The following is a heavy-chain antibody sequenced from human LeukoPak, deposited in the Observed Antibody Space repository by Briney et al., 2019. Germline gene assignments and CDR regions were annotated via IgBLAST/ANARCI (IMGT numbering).Heavy chain of an antibody. CDR2: IYYSGYT. D-gene: IGHD4-23*01. Sequence: SETLSLTCTVSGGSISSRSYYWGWIRQPPGKGLEWIGSIYYSGYTYYNPSLKSRVTISVDTSKNQFSLKLSSVTAADTAVYSCARHYYAGNSASWFDPWGHGTLVTVFS. V-gene: IGHV4-39*01. CDR3: ARHYYAGNSASWFDP. CDR1: GGSISSRSYY. J-gene: IGHJ5*02.